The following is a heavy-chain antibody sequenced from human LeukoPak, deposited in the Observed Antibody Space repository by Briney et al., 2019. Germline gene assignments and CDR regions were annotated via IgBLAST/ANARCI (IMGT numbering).Heavy chain of an antibody. J-gene: IGHJ4*02. CDR3: ATSRPGTVTTLLDY. CDR2: FDPEDGET. V-gene: IGHV1-24*01. D-gene: IGHD4-17*01. Sequence: ASVKVSCKVSGYTLTELSMHWVRQAPGKGLEWMGGFDPEDGETIYAQKFQGRVTMTEDTSTDTAYMELSSLRSEDTAVYYCATSRPGTVTTLLDYWSQGTLVTVSS. CDR1: GYTLTELS.